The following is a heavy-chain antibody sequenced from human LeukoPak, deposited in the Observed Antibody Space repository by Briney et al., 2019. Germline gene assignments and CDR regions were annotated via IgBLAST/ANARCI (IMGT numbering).Heavy chain of an antibody. Sequence: PSQTLSLTCTVSGGSISSGTYYWTWIRQPAGKGLEWIGRIYSSGSTSYNPSLDSRVRISIDTSKNQFSLKLSSVTAADTAVYYCARDLGSSPAPGYWGQGTLVTVSS. D-gene: IGHD6-6*01. V-gene: IGHV4-61*02. CDR2: IYSSGST. CDR3: ARDLGSSPAPGY. CDR1: GGSISSGTYY. J-gene: IGHJ4*02.